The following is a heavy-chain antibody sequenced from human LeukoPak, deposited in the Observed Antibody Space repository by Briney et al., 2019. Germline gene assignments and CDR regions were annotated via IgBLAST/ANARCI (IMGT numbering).Heavy chain of an antibody. CDR1: GFTFSSYS. CDR3: AMDDEPAAFFDY. CDR2: ISSSSSYI. D-gene: IGHD2-2*01. Sequence: GGSLRLSCAASGFTFSSYSMNWVRQAPGKGLEWVSSISSSSSYIYYADSVKGRFTISRDNAKNSLYLQMNSLRAEDTAVYYCAMDDEPAAFFDYWGQGTLVTVSS. V-gene: IGHV3-21*01. J-gene: IGHJ4*02.